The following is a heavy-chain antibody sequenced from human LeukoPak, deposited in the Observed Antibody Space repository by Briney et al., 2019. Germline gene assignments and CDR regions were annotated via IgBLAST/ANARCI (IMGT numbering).Heavy chain of an antibody. J-gene: IGHJ4*02. CDR1: GFTFSSYS. V-gene: IGHV3-48*01. Sequence: GGSLRLSCAASGFTFSSYSRNWVRQAPGKGLEWVSYISSSSSTIYYADSVKGRFTISRDNAKNSLYLQMNSLRAEDTAVYYCARHGRYCSSTSCYTYWGQGTLVTVSS. CDR3: ARHGRYCSSTSCYTY. D-gene: IGHD2-2*02. CDR2: ISSSSSTI.